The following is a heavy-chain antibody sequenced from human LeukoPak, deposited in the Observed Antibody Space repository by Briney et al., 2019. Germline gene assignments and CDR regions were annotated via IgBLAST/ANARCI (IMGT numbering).Heavy chain of an antibody. CDR3: VVHSATSCY. Sequence: GGSLRLSCATSGFTFSSYEMNWVRQAPGKGLEWISYITTSGTSTYYADSVKGRFTISRDNGKTALSLQMNSLSAEDTAGDYCVVHSATSCYWGQGTLVTVSS. CDR1: GFTFSSYE. CDR2: ITTSGTST. D-gene: IGHD1-26*01. J-gene: IGHJ4*02. V-gene: IGHV3-48*03.